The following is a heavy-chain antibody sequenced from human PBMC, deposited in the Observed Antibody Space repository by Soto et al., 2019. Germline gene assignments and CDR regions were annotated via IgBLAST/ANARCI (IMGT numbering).Heavy chain of an antibody. CDR1: GGSISSYY. Sequence: QVQLQESGPGLVKPSETLSLTCTVSGGSISSYYWSWIRQTPGKGLEWIGYIYYSGSTNYNPSLKSRVTIAVDTSKNQCSLKLSSVTAADPAVYYCASPVWFGIGAFDIWGQGTMVTVSS. J-gene: IGHJ3*02. CDR3: ASPVWFGIGAFDI. D-gene: IGHD3-10*01. CDR2: IYYSGST. V-gene: IGHV4-59*01.